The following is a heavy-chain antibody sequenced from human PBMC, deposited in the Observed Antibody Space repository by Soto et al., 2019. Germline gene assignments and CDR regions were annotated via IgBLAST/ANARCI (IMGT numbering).Heavy chain of an antibody. V-gene: IGHV3-72*01. CDR1: GFTFSDQF. CDR3: ARGATGRARFQH. J-gene: IGHJ1*01. Sequence: SLRLSCAASGFTFSDQFMDLVRQAPGKGREWVARSRNRHSYYTTEYAASVRGRFTVSRDDSKNSLYLQMSSLKTEDTAVYYCARGATGRARFQHSRGGTLFTVHS. D-gene: IGHD2-8*02. CDR2: SRNRHSYYTT.